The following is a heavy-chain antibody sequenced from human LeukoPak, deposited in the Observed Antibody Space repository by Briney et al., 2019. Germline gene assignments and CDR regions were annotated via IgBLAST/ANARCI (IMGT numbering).Heavy chain of an antibody. Sequence: PGGSLSLSCVASGSTFGNYARTWVRQPPGKGLEWVSHVGGIGTNTYYADSLKGRFTISRDNSKNTLYLQMNGLRVDDTAVYFCARRPLRYGMDVWGQGTRVTVSS. CDR3: ARRPLRYGMDV. J-gene: IGHJ6*02. CDR1: GSTFGNYA. V-gene: IGHV3-23*01. CDR2: VGGIGTNT.